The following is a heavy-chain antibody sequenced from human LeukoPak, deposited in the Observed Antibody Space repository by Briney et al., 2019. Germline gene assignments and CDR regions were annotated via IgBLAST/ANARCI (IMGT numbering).Heavy chain of an antibody. J-gene: IGHJ3*02. CDR3: ARPYNSGWYYAFDI. CDR2: ISYSGST. V-gene: IGHV4-59*08. Sequence: SETLSLTCTVSGGSISSYYWSWIRQPPGKGLEWIGYISYSGSTNYKPSLKSRVTISVDTSKNQFSLKLTSVTAADSAVYYCARPYNSGWYYAFDIWGQGTMVTVSS. CDR1: GGSISSYY. D-gene: IGHD6-19*01.